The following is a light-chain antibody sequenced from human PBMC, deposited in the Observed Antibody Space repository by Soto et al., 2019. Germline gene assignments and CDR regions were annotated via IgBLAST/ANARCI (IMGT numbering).Light chain of an antibody. J-gene: IGKJ1*01. Sequence: EIVLTQSPGTLSLSPGERATLSCRASQSVSSSYLAWYQQKPGQAPRLLIYGASSRATGIPDRFSGSGSGTDFTLTISRLKPDDFAVYYCQQYGSSPWTSGQETTVEIK. CDR2: GAS. V-gene: IGKV3-20*01. CDR3: QQYGSSPWT. CDR1: QSVSSSY.